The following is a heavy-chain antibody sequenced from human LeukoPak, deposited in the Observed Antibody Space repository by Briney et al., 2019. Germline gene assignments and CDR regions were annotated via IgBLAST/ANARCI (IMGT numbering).Heavy chain of an antibody. CDR1: GGSFSGYY. Sequence: SETLSLTCAVYGGSFSGYYWSWIRQPPGQGLGWIGEINHSGSTNYNPSLKSRVTISVDTSKNQFSLKLSSVTAADTAVYYCARRRRIVGATPGAFDIWGQGTMVTVSS. J-gene: IGHJ3*02. V-gene: IGHV4-34*01. D-gene: IGHD1-26*01. CDR2: INHSGST. CDR3: ARRRRIVGATPGAFDI.